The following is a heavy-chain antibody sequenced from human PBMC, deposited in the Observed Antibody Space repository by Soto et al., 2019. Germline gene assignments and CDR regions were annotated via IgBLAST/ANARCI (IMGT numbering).Heavy chain of an antibody. CDR1: GFTVRSNY. CDR3: ARGRWLRLLDF. CDR2: IYAGGST. V-gene: IGHV3-66*01. D-gene: IGHD5-12*01. Sequence: GGSLRLSCAASGFTVRSNYMSWVRQAPGKGLEWASIIYAGGSTYYPDSVKGRFTISRDNSKNTLYLQINSLRAEDTAVYYCARGRWLRLLDFWGQGTLVTVSS. J-gene: IGHJ4*02.